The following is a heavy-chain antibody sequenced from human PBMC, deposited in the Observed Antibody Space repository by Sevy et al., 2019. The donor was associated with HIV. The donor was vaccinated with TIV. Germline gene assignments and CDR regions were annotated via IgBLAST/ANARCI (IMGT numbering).Heavy chain of an antibody. Sequence: SETLSLTCTVSGYSISSGYYWGWIRQSPGKGLEWIGSFYLGGSTYYNPSLTSRVTISPDSSKNQFSLKLNSVTAADTAVYFCVRLVTAVVYYFDYWGQGTLVTVSS. CDR2: FYLGGST. D-gene: IGHD5-18*01. J-gene: IGHJ4*02. CDR1: GYSISSGYY. CDR3: VRLVTAVVYYFDY. V-gene: IGHV4-38-2*02.